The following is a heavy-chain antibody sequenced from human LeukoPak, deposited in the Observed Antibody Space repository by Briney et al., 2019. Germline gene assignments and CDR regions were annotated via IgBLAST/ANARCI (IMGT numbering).Heavy chain of an antibody. CDR3: ARDLNLYDSSGYYPR. D-gene: IGHD3-22*01. CDR2: ISSSSGTI. CDR1: GFTFSSYA. V-gene: IGHV3-48*02. J-gene: IGHJ4*02. Sequence: PGGSLRLSCAASGFTFSSYAMHWVRQAPGKGLEWVSYISSSSGTIYYADSVKGRFTISRDNAENSLYLQMNSLRDEDTAVYYCARDLNLYDSSGYYPRWGQGTLVTVSS.